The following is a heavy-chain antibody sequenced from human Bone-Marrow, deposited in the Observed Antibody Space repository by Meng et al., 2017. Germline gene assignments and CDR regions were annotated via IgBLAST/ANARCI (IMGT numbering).Heavy chain of an antibody. Sequence: QGQVVESGAEVKKAGSSVKVPCKASGGTFSSYAISWVRQAPGQGLEWMGGIIPIFGTANYAQKFQGRVTITADKSTSTAYMELSSLRSEDTAVYYCARGGSGWYYFDYWGQGTLVTVSS. D-gene: IGHD6-19*01. J-gene: IGHJ4*02. CDR1: GGTFSSYA. V-gene: IGHV1-69*06. CDR3: ARGGSGWYYFDY. CDR2: IIPIFGTA.